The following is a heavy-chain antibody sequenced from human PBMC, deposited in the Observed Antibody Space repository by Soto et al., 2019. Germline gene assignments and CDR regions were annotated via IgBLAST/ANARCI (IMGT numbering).Heavy chain of an antibody. V-gene: IGHV4-34*01. Sequence: ETLSLTFAVYGGSFSGYYWSWIRHPPGKGLEWIGEINHSGSTNYNPSLKSRVTISVDTPKNQFSLKLSSVTAADTAVYYCARGNGDYAVDYWGQGTPVTVSS. J-gene: IGHJ4*02. D-gene: IGHD4-17*01. CDR3: ARGNGDYAVDY. CDR2: INHSGST. CDR1: GGSFSGYY.